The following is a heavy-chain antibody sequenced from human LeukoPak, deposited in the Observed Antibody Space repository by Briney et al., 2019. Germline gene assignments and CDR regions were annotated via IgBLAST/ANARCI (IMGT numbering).Heavy chain of an antibody. D-gene: IGHD6-19*01. J-gene: IGHJ5*02. CDR1: GFTFSGHW. CDR3: ARAPAVADPNWFDP. Sequence: GGSLTLSCAASGFTFSGHWMSWVRQAPGKGLEWVANINQGGSDKYYVDSVKGRFTISRDNSKNTLYLQMNSLRAEDTAVYYCARAPAVADPNWFDPWGQGTLVTVSS. CDR2: INQGGSDK. V-gene: IGHV3-7*01.